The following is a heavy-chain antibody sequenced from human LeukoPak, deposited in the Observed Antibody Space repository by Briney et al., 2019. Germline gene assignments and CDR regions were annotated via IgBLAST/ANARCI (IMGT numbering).Heavy chain of an antibody. Sequence: GGSLRLSCAAAGFTFNDYAMHWVRQAPGKGLEWVSDISYDGSNKYYADSVKGRFTISRGNSKNTLYLQMNSLRAEDTAVYYCAKDYYGSGATPEAWGQGTLVTVSS. CDR2: ISYDGSNK. J-gene: IGHJ5*02. CDR3: AKDYYGSGATPEA. CDR1: GFTFNDYA. D-gene: IGHD3-10*01. V-gene: IGHV3-30*18.